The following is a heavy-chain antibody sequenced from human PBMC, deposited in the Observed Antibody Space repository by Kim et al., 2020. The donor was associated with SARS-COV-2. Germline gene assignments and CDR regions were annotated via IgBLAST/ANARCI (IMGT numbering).Heavy chain of an antibody. CDR1: GYTFTSYD. V-gene: IGHV1-8*01. CDR2: MNPNSGNT. J-gene: IGHJ6*03. CDR3: ARGSIGAMIFDYHYYMDV. Sequence: ASVKVSCKASGYTFTSYDINWVRQATGQGLEWMGWMNPNSGNTGYVQKFQGRVTITRNTSISTAYMELSSLRSEDTAVYYCARGSIGAMIFDYHYYMDVWGRGTADSVSS. D-gene: IGHD5-12*01.